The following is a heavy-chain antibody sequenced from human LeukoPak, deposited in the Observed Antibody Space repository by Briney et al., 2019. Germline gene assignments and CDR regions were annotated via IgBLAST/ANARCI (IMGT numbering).Heavy chain of an antibody. V-gene: IGHV4-34*01. CDR3: ARGRYCSTSCYLTSRRWFDP. CDR2: INHSGST. D-gene: IGHD2-2*01. Sequence: SETLSLTCAVYGGSFSGYYWSWIRQPPGKGLEWIGEINHSGSTNYNPSLKSRVTISVDTSKNQFSLKLSSVTAADTAVYYCARGRYCSTSCYLTSRRWFDPWGQGTLVTVSS. J-gene: IGHJ5*02. CDR1: GGSFSGYY.